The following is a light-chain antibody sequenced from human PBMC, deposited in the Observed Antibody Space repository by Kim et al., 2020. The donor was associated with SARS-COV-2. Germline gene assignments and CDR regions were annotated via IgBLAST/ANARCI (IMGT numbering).Light chain of an antibody. J-gene: IGKJ2*01. CDR1: QSVGSSY. CDR2: AAS. CDR3: HQYGSSPPYT. V-gene: IGKV3-20*01. Sequence: EVVLTQSPGSLSLSPGERATLSCRASQSVGSSYLAWYQQKPGQAPRLLIYAASTRATGIPDRFSGSGSGTDVTLTISRLEPEDFAVYYCHQYGSSPPYTFGQGTKLEI.